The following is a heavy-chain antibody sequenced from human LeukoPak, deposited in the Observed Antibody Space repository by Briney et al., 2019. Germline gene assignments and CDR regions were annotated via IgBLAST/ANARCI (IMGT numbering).Heavy chain of an antibody. Sequence: ASVKVSCKASGYTFTSYGISWVRQAPGQGLEWMGWISAYNGNTNYAQKLRGRVTMTTDTSTSAAYMELRSLRSDDTAVYYCARCSWGSRDLAIDYWGQGTLVTVSS. V-gene: IGHV1-18*01. CDR2: ISAYNGNT. CDR3: ARCSWGSRDLAIDY. D-gene: IGHD6-13*01. J-gene: IGHJ4*02. CDR1: GYTFTSYG.